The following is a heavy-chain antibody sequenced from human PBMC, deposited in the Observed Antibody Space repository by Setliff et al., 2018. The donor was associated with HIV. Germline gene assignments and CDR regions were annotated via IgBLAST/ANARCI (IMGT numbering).Heavy chain of an antibody. D-gene: IGHD4-4*01. Sequence: GGSVKVSCKASGYTFTSYAMNWVRQAPGQGLEWMGWINTNTGNPTYAQGFTGRFVFSLDTSVSTAYLQISSLKAEDTAVYYCAREVDYSNYPGWFDPWGQGTLVTVSS. V-gene: IGHV7-4-1*02. J-gene: IGHJ5*02. CDR3: AREVDYSNYPGWFDP. CDR2: INTNTGNP. CDR1: GYTFTSYA.